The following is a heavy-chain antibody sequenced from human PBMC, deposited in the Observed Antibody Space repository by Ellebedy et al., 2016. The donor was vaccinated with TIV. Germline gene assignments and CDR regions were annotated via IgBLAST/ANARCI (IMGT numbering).Heavy chain of an antibody. CDR2: TLYRSEWYY. CDR3: ARDFTTVRGVMNPFDH. Sequence: SQTLSLTXXISGDRVSSNNAAWNWIRQSPSKGLEWLGRTLYRSEWYYDYAVSVKSRITISPDTSKNQFSLQLNSVTPEDTAVYYCARDFTTVRGVMNPFDHWGQGILVTVSS. J-gene: IGHJ5*02. CDR1: GDRVSSNNAA. V-gene: IGHV6-1*01. D-gene: IGHD3-10*01.